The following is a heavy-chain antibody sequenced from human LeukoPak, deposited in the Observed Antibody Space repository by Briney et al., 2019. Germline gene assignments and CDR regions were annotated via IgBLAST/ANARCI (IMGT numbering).Heavy chain of an antibody. J-gene: IGHJ6*02. V-gene: IGHV4-34*01. CDR3: ARVVLMVYAIRYGMDV. CDR2: INHSGST. Sequence: PSETLSLTCAVYGGSFSDYYWSWIRQPPGKGLEWIGEINHSGSTNYNPSLKSRVTISVDTSKNQFSLKLSSVIAADTAVYYCARVVLMVYAIRYGMDVWGQGTTVTVSS. D-gene: IGHD2-8*01. CDR1: GGSFSDYY.